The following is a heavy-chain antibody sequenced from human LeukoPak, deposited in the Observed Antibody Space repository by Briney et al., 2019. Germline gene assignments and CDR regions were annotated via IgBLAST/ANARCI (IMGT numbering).Heavy chain of an antibody. CDR3: ATGGVHYYDSSADY. V-gene: IGHV3-21*01. D-gene: IGHD3-22*01. CDR1: GFTFSSYS. Sequence: GGSLRLSCAASGFTFSSYSMNWVRQAPGKGLEWVSSISSSSSYIYYADSVKGRFTISRDNAKNSLYLQMDSLGGEDTAVYYCATGGVHYYDSSADYWGQGTLVTVSS. J-gene: IGHJ4*02. CDR2: ISSSSSYI.